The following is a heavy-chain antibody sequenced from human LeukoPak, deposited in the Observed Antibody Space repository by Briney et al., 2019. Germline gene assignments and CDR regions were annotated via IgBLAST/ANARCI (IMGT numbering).Heavy chain of an antibody. D-gene: IGHD3-3*01. V-gene: IGHV4-59*01. CDR2: IYYSGST. J-gene: IGHJ4*02. CDR3: ASRSSIWSGYQDTLYYFDS. Sequence: PSETLSLTCTVSGGSISSYYWSWIRQPPGKRLEWIGHIYYSGSTNYNPSLKSRVTISVDTSKNQFSLKLSSVTAADTAVYYCASRSSIWSGYQDTLYYFDSWGQGTLDTVSS. CDR1: GGSISSYY.